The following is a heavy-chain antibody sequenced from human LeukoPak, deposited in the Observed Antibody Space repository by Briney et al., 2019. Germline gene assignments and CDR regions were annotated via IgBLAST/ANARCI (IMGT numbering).Heavy chain of an antibody. V-gene: IGHV3-23*01. Sequence: GGSLRLSCAASGFTFSNYAMSWVRQAPGKGLGWVSVISGSGGSTYYVDSVRGRFTISRDNSKNTLYLQMNSLRAEDTAVYYCAKRYSGSQAFDYWGQGTLVTVSS. D-gene: IGHD1-26*01. CDR2: ISGSGGST. CDR3: AKRYSGSQAFDY. CDR1: GFTFSNYA. J-gene: IGHJ4*02.